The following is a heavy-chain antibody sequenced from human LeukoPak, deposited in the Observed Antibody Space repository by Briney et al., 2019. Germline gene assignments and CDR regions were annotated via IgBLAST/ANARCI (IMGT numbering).Heavy chain of an antibody. CDR1: GGSISSYY. CDR3: ARVRYSSSWALSDY. J-gene: IGHJ4*02. Sequence: SETLSLTCTVSGGSISSYYWSWIRQPPGKGLEWIGYIYYSGSTNYNPSLKSRVTISVDTSKNQFSLKLSSVTAADTAVYYCARVRYSSSWALSDYWGQGTLVTVSS. V-gene: IGHV4-59*01. D-gene: IGHD6-13*01. CDR2: IYYSGST.